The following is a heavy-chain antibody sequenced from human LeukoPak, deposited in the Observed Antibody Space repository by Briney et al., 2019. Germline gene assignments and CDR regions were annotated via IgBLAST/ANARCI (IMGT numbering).Heavy chain of an antibody. J-gene: IGHJ4*02. CDR1: GYTFTSYD. CDR3: ARVKMVRGVITLDY. Sequence: ASLKVSCKASGYTFTSYDINWGRQSTGQGLELRGWMNPNSGNTGYAQKFQGRVTMTRKTSISTAYIELSSLRSEDTDVYYCARVKMVRGVITLDYWGQGTLVTVSS. CDR2: MNPNSGNT. V-gene: IGHV1-8*01. D-gene: IGHD3-10*01.